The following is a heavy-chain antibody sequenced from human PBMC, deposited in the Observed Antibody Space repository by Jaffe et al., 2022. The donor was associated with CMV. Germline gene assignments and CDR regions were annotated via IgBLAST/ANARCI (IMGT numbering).Heavy chain of an antibody. CDR1: GYTFTEYC. J-gene: IGHJ3*02. V-gene: IGHV1-46*01. CDR3: AREPTDRYANDALDI. Sequence: QVQLVQSGAEVKKPGASVKVSCRASGYTFTEYCIHWVRQAPGQGLEWMGIINPSGGFTYYAQKFQGRVTMTRDTATSTVYMEVRSLRSEDTAVFYCAREPTDRYANDALDIWGQGTIVSVSS. D-gene: IGHD1-1*01. CDR2: INPSGGFT.